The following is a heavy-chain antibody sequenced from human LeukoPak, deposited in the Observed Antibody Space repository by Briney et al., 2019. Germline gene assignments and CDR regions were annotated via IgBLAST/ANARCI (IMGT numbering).Heavy chain of an antibody. V-gene: IGHV3-21*01. D-gene: IGHD6-13*01. Sequence: GGSLRLSCAASGFTFSSYSMNWVRQAPGKGLEWVSSISSSSSYIYCADSVKGRFTISRDNAKNSLYLQMNSLRAEDTAVYYCAREGTTAGTIDYWGQGTLVTVSS. CDR3: AREGTTAGTIDY. CDR1: GFTFSSYS. J-gene: IGHJ4*02. CDR2: ISSSSSYI.